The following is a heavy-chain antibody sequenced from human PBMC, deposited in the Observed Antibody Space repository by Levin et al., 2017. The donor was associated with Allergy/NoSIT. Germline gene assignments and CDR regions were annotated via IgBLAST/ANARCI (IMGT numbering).Heavy chain of an antibody. V-gene: IGHV1-69*06. CDR3: ARARGVTEAGPYDYYMDV. CDR2: IIPIFGTA. J-gene: IGHJ6*03. CDR1: GGTFSSYA. Sequence: ASVKVSCKASGGTFSSYAISWVRQAPGQGLEWMGGIIPIFGTANYAQKFQGRVTITADKSTSTAYMELSSLRSEDTAVYYCARARGVTEAGPYDYYMDVWGKGTTVTVSS. D-gene: IGHD2-21*02.